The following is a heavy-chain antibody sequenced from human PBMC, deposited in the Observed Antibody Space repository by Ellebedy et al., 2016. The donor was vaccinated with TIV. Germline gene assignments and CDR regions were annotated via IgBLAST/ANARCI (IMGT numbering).Heavy chain of an antibody. V-gene: IGHV1-2*02. D-gene: IGHD6-19*01. CDR3: APGDSSGWYGYFQH. CDR2: INPNSGGT. J-gene: IGHJ1*01. Sequence: ASVKVSCXASGYTFTGYYVHWVRQAPGQGLEWMGWINPNSGGTNYAQKFQGRVTMTRDTSISTAYMELSRLRSDDTAVYYCAPGDSSGWYGYFQHWGQGTLVTVSS. CDR1: GYTFTGYY.